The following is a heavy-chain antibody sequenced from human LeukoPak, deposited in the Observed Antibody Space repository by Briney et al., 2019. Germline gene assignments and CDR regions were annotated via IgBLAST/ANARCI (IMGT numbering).Heavy chain of an antibody. CDR3: ARDVLEQQLILLDP. CDR2: IIPILGVK. Sequence: SVKVSCKASGGTFSRYAVSWVRQAPGEGLEWMGRIIPILGVKNYSQRFQARVTLSADISTGTAYMDLSSLRSEDTAVYYCARDVLEQQLILLDPWGQGTLVTVSS. CDR1: GGTFSRYA. J-gene: IGHJ5*02. D-gene: IGHD6-13*01. V-gene: IGHV1-69*04.